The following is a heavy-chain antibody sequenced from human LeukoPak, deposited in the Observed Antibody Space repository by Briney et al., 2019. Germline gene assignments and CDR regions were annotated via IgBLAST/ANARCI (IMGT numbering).Heavy chain of an antibody. CDR3: AKQLGYCSDGSCYFPY. Sequence: PGGSLRLSCAASGFPFSSYAMSWVRQAPGKGLEWVSGISGSGDSTYYADSVQGRFTISRDNSKSTLCLQMNSLRAEDTAVYYCAKQLGYCSDGSCYFPYWGQGTLVTVSS. J-gene: IGHJ4*02. CDR1: GFPFSSYA. CDR2: ISGSGDST. D-gene: IGHD2-15*01. V-gene: IGHV3-23*01.